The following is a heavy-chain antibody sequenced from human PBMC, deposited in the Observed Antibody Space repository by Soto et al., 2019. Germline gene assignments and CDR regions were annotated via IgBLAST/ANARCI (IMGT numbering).Heavy chain of an antibody. CDR3: ARTYDFWSGYYVFDY. J-gene: IGHJ4*02. V-gene: IGHV4-59*01. CDR2: IYYSGST. Sequence: SETLSLTCTVSGGSISSYYWSWIRQPPGKGLEWIGYIYYSGSTNYNPSLKSRVTISVDTSKNQFSLKLSSVTAADTAVYYCARTYDFWSGYYVFDYWGQGTLVTVSS. CDR1: GGSISSYY. D-gene: IGHD3-3*01.